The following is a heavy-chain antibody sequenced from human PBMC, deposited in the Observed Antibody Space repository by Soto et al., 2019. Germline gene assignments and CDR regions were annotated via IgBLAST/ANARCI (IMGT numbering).Heavy chain of an antibody. J-gene: IGHJ4*02. D-gene: IGHD2-15*01. V-gene: IGHV4-59*01. CDR1: GSSISSYY. Sequence: PSETLSLTCTVSGSSISSYYWSWIRQPPGKRLEWIGYVYYSGSANYNPSLKSRVTISIDTSKTQFSLKLSSVTAADTAMYYCAREFRYCNGGSCYSNGHFDYWGQGTLVTVSS. CDR2: VYYSGSA. CDR3: AREFRYCNGGSCYSNGHFDY.